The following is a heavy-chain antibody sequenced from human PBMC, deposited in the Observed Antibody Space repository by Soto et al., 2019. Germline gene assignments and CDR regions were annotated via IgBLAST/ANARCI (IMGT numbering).Heavy chain of an antibody. D-gene: IGHD5-12*01. CDR1: VGSFRSGGYS. CDR2: IYHSGST. CDR3: AAGGGLPRYY. V-gene: IGHV4-30-2*01. J-gene: IGHJ4*02. Sequence: QLQLQESGSGLGKPSRTLSLPCAVLVGSFRSGGYSWSWFRHHPGKGLEWIGYIYHSGSTYYNPSLKSRVTISVDRSKNQFSLKLSSVTAADTAVYYCAAGGGLPRYYWGQGTLVTVSS.